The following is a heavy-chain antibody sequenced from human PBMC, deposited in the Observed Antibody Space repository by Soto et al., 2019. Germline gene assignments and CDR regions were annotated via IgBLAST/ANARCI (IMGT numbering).Heavy chain of an antibody. Sequence: GGSLRLSCAASGFTFSSYAMSWVRQAPGKGLEWVSYISSSGSTIYYADSVKGRFTISRDNAKNSLYLQMNSLRAEDTAVYYCATTTVTTHDAFDIWGQGTMVTVS. CDR3: ATTTVTTHDAFDI. V-gene: IGHV3-48*04. D-gene: IGHD4-17*01. J-gene: IGHJ3*02. CDR2: ISSSGSTI. CDR1: GFTFSSYA.